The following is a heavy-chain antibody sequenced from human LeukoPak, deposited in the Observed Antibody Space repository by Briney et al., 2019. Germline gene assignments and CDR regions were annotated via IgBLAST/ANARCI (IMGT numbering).Heavy chain of an antibody. D-gene: IGHD7-27*01. CDR3: ARAPSKLGIVTRIKFDP. J-gene: IGHJ5*02. CDR1: GYTFTSYE. Sequence: ASVKVSCKASGYTFTSYEINWVRQATGQGLEWMGWMNPNSGNTGYAQKFQGRVTMTRNTSISTAYMELSSLRSEDTAVYYCARAPSKLGIVTRIKFDPWGQGTLVTVSS. V-gene: IGHV1-8*01. CDR2: MNPNSGNT.